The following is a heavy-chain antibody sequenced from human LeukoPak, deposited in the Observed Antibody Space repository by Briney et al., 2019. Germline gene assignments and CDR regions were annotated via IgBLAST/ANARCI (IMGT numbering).Heavy chain of an antibody. J-gene: IGHJ4*02. V-gene: IGHV3-74*03. CDR3: TRDLGIAVADVFDY. CDR2: INSDGSST. CDR1: GFTFSSYL. Sequence: GGSLRLSCIASGFTFSSYLMHWVRQAPGKGLVWVSRINSDGSSTMYADSVRGRITISRDNAKSRLYLQMNSLRAEDTAVYYCTRDLGIAVADVFDYWGQGTLVTVSS. D-gene: IGHD6-19*01.